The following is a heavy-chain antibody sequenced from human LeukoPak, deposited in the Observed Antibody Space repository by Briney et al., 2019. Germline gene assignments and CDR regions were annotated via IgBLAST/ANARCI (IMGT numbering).Heavy chain of an antibody. CDR3: AREAGGYDILTGYKKTFRVYYFDY. CDR2: INWNGGST. J-gene: IGHJ4*02. CDR1: GFTFDDYG. V-gene: IGHV3-20*04. Sequence: GGSLRLSCAASGFTFDDYGMSWVRQAPGKGLEWVSGINWNGGSTGYADTVKGRFTISRDNAKNSLYLQMNSLRAEDTALYYCAREAGGYDILTGYKKTFRVYYFDYWGQGTLVTVSS. D-gene: IGHD3-9*01.